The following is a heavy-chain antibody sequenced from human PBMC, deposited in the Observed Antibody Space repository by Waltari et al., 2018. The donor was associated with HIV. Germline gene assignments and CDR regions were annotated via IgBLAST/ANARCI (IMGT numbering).Heavy chain of an antibody. V-gene: IGHV3-66*01. CDR2: IYRGVGT. CDR1: GFTVSSNF. J-gene: IGHJ6*02. Sequence: EVQLVESGGGLVQPGGSLRLSCAASGFTVSSNFMSWVRQAPGKGLWWVSVIYRGVGTYYADSVKGRFTISRENSKNTLYLQMNSRRAEDTAVYYCARVPRGPYGMDVWGQGTTVTVSS. CDR3: ARVPRGPYGMDV.